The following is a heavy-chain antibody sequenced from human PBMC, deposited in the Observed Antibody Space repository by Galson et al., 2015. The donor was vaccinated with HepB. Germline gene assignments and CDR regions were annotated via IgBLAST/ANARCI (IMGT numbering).Heavy chain of an antibody. V-gene: IGHV6-1*01. D-gene: IGHD6-13*01. Sequence: CAISGDSVSSNSAAWNWIRQSPSRGLEWLGRTYYRSKWYNDYAVSVKSRITINPDTSKNQFSLQLSSVTAADTAVYYCARHARGRGEIIAAAGIRTPYYGMDVWGQGTTVTVSS. CDR2: TYYRSKWYN. J-gene: IGHJ6*02. CDR1: GDSVSSNSAA. CDR3: ARHARGRGEIIAAAGIRTPYYGMDV.